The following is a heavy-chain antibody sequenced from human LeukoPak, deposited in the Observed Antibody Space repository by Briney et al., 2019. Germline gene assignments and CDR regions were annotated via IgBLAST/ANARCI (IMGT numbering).Heavy chain of an antibody. CDR1: VFTFSSYS. CDR3: EREGVYSSSWSAYFDY. V-gene: IGHV3-21*01. J-gene: IGHJ4*02. Sequence: GGSLRLSCAASVFTFSSYSMNGVRQAPGEGLEWVLSISSSSSYIYYADSVKGRFTIPRDNAKNSLYLQMHSLRAEDTAVYYCEREGVYSSSWSAYFDYWGQGTLVTVSS. D-gene: IGHD6-13*01. CDR2: ISSSSSYI.